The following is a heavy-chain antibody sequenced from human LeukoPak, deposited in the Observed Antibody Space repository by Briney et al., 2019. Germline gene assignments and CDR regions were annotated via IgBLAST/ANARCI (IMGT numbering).Heavy chain of an antibody. CDR2: IKQDGSEK. CDR1: GFTFSNYW. Sequence: GGSLRLSCAASGFTFSNYWMSWVRQAPGKGLEWVANIKQDGSEKYYVDSVKGRFTISRNNAKNSLYLQMNSLRAEDTAVYYCARRFCGDDCYSAFFDYWGQGTLVTVSS. CDR3: ARRFCGDDCYSAFFDY. D-gene: IGHD2-21*02. V-gene: IGHV3-7*01. J-gene: IGHJ4*02.